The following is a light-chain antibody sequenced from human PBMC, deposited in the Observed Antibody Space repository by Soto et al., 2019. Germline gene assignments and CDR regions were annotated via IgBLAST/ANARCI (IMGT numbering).Light chain of an antibody. V-gene: IGLV4-69*01. Sequence: QPVLTQSPSASASLGASVKLTCTLSSGHSNYAIAWHQQQSEKGPRYLMKLNSDGSHSKGDGIPDRFSGSSSGAERYLTISSLQSEDEADYYCQTWGSGIVVFGGGTKVT. CDR1: SGHSNYA. CDR3: QTWGSGIVV. J-gene: IGLJ2*01. CDR2: LNSDGSH.